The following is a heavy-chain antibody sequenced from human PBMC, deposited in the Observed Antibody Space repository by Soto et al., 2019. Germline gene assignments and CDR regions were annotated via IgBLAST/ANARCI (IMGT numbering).Heavy chain of an antibody. CDR1: GGSISNYY. V-gene: IGHV4-59*08. CDR2: IYYSGST. CDR3: ARHRYSYGVYYFDY. D-gene: IGHD5-18*01. Sequence: QVQLQESGPGLVKPSETLSLTCIVSGGSISNYYWSWIRQPPGKGLEWIGYIYYSGSTNYNPSLTRRVTIPVDPSKNQFSLKLSSVTAADTAVYYCARHRYSYGVYYFDYWGQGTLVTVSS. J-gene: IGHJ4*02.